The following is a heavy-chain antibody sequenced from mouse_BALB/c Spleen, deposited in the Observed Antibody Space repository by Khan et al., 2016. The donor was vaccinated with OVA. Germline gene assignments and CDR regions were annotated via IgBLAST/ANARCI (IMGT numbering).Heavy chain of an antibody. V-gene: IGHV1S136*01. CDR2: INPYNGGT. Sequence: VQLQQSGPELVKPGASVKMSCKASGYTFTNYVLHWVKQKPGQGLEWIGYINPYNGGTKYNEKFKGKATLASDKSSITDYIELSSLTSEDSAVYCGTIRNVRAYYFDYWGQGTTLTLSS. CDR3: TIRNVRAYYFDY. J-gene: IGHJ2*01. D-gene: IGHD3-1*01. CDR1: GYTFTNYV.